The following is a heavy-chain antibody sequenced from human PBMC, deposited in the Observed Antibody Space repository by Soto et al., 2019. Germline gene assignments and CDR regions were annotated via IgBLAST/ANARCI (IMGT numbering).Heavy chain of an antibody. CDR2: IYHSGST. D-gene: IGHD3-10*01. J-gene: IGHJ6*02. CDR3: ARERGRTRYYYYYGMDV. V-gene: IGHV4-4*02. CDR1: GGSISSSNW. Sequence: PSETLSLTCAVSGGSISSSNWWSWVRQPPGKGLEWIGEIYHSGSTNYNPSLKSRVTISVDKSKNQFSLKLSSVTAADTAVHYCARERGRTRYYYYYGMDVWGQGTTVTVSS.